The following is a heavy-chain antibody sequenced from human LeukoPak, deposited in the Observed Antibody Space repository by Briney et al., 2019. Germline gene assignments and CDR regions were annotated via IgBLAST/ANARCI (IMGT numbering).Heavy chain of an antibody. J-gene: IGHJ4*02. CDR1: GFTFNTYS. CDR2: IDSSGGYM. CDR3: AKGQTF. V-gene: IGHV3-21*04. Sequence: GGSLRLSCEASGFTFNTYSMNWARQAPGKGLEWVSSIDSSGGYMFYADSVKGRFTISRDNSKNILYLQMDSLRAEDTAVYYCAKGQTFWGQGTLVTVSS.